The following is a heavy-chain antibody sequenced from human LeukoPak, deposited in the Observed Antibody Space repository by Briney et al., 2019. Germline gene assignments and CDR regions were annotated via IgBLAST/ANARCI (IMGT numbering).Heavy chain of an antibody. V-gene: IGHV1-69*01. J-gene: IGHJ4*02. CDR3: ARGRDSSSWSPNFDY. D-gene: IGHD6-13*01. CDR1: GGTFSSYA. CDR2: IIPIFGTA. Sequence: GSSVKVSCKASGGTFSSYAISWVRQAPGQGLEWMGGIIPIFGTANYAQKFQGRVTITADESTSTAYMELSSPRSEDTAVYYCARGRDSSSWSPNFDYWGQGTLVTVSS.